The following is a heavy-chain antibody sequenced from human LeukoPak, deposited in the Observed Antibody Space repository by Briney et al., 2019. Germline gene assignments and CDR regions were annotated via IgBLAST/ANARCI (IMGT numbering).Heavy chain of an antibody. Sequence: SETLSLTCSVSGGSFSSSNYYWGWIRQPPGKGLEWIGTLYYSGTTYYNPSLKTRATISVDTSRNQFSLKLSSVTAADTAVYYCARHNTSSWSSPFDYWGQGILVTVSS. CDR1: GGSFSSSNYY. V-gene: IGHV4-39*01. CDR2: LYYSGTT. J-gene: IGHJ4*02. D-gene: IGHD6-13*01. CDR3: ARHNTSSWSSPFDY.